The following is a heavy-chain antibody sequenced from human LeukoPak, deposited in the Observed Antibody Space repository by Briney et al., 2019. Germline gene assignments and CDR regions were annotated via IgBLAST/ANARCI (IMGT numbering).Heavy chain of an antibody. CDR3: ARDLGDYYDSRHYDY. D-gene: IGHD3-22*01. CDR2: ISYDGSNK. CDR1: GFTFSSYG. Sequence: GGSLRLSCAASGFTFSSYGMHWVRQAPGKGLEWVAVISYDGSNKYYADSVKGRFTISRDNAKNSLYLQMNSLRAEDTALYYCARDLGDYYDSRHYDYWGQGTLVTVSS. J-gene: IGHJ4*02. V-gene: IGHV3-30*03.